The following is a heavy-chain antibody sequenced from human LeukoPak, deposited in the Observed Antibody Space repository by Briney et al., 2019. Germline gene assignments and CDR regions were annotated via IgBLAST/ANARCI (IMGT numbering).Heavy chain of an antibody. CDR3: ARLSGGRWFDP. J-gene: IGHJ5*02. Sequence: SETLSLTCTVSGGSFSGYYWSWLRQPPGKRLEWIAYVYDSGSTNYNPSLQSRVTISGDTSKNQFILKLTSVTAADTAVYYCARLSGGRWFDPWGQGTLVTVSS. CDR2: VYDSGST. D-gene: IGHD3-10*01. CDR1: GGSFSGYY. V-gene: IGHV4-59*08.